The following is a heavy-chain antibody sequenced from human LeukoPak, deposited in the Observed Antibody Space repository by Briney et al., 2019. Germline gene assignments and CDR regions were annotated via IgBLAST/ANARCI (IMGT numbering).Heavy chain of an antibody. J-gene: IGHJ3*01. D-gene: IGHD1-1*01. CDR2: ISYSGTT. V-gene: IGHV4-39*01. CDR3: ARVMVTFTWTTTAPRNPFDF. Sequence: SETLSLTCTVSGGSISSSSFYWGWIRQPPGKGLEWIGTISYSGTTYYNPSLKSRMTMSVGPSKNQFSLKLSSVTAADTGVYYCARVMVTFTWTTTAPRNPFDFWGQGRLVTVSS. CDR1: GGSISSSSFY.